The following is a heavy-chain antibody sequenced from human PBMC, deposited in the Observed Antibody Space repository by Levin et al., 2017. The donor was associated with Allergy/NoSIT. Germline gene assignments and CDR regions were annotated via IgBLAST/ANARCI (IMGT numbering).Heavy chain of an antibody. D-gene: IGHD3-16*01. V-gene: IGHV3-13*01. CDR2: AGTMGDT. Sequence: GESLKISCVASGFTFSDHDIHWVRQAPGKGLEWVSGAGTMGDTYYADSVRGRFTISRENDNSSVYLQMNRLRDDDTAVYYCARGRTYMSRGYGDYWGPGILVVVSS. J-gene: IGHJ4*02. CDR1: GFTFSDHD. CDR3: ARGRTYMSRGYGDY.